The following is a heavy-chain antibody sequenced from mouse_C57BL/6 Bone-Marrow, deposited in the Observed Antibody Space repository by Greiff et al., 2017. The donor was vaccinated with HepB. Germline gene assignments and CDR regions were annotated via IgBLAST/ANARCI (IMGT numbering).Heavy chain of an antibody. J-gene: IGHJ2*01. V-gene: IGHV1-80*01. D-gene: IGHD1-1*01. CDR3: ARTGTYYYGSSLDY. CDR2: IYPGDGDT. CDR1: GYAFSSYW. Sequence: QVQLQQSGAELVKPGASVKISCKASGYAFSSYWMNWVKQRPGKGLEWIGQIYPGDGDTNYNGKFKGKATLTADKSSSTAYMQLSSLTSEDSAVYFCARTGTYYYGSSLDYWGQGTTLTVSS.